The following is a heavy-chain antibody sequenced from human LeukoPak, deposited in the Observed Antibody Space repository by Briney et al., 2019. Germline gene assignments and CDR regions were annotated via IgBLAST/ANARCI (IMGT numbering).Heavy chain of an antibody. CDR3: AREGSYSYNWFDP. CDR2: ISYDGSNK. V-gene: IGHV3-30*03. J-gene: IGHJ5*02. CDR1: GFTFSSYG. D-gene: IGHD2-21*01. Sequence: GGSLRLSCAASGFTFSSYGMHWVRQAPGKGLEWVAVISYDGSNKYYADSVKGRFTISRDNAKNSLYLQMNSLRDEDTAVYYCAREGSYSYNWFDPWGQGTLVTVSS.